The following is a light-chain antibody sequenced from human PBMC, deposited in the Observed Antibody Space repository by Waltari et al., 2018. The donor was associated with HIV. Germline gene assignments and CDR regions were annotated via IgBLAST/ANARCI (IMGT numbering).Light chain of an antibody. CDR1: SSDVGGYDY. CDR2: EVG. J-gene: IGLJ1*01. CDR3: ASYTSSNTLYV. V-gene: IGLV2-14*01. Sequence: QSALTQPASVSGSPGQSITFSCTGTSSDVGGYDYVSWYQQHPGKAPKLMIYEVGHRPSGVSSRFAGSKSGNTASLTISGLQAEDEADYYCASYTSSNTLYVFGTGTKVTVL.